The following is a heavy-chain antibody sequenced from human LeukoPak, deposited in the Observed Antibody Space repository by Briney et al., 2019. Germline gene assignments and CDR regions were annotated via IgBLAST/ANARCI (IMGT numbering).Heavy chain of an antibody. CDR3: ARALDYSPASSSVY. V-gene: IGHV4-38-2*02. CDR2: IYHSGST. D-gene: IGHD2-2*01. J-gene: IGHJ4*02. Sequence: PSETLSLTCTVSGYSISSGYYWGWIRQPPGKGLEWIGSIYHSGSTYYNPSLKSRVTISVDTSKNQFSLKLSSVTAADTAVYYCARALDYSPASSSVYWGQGTLVTVSS. CDR1: GYSISSGYY.